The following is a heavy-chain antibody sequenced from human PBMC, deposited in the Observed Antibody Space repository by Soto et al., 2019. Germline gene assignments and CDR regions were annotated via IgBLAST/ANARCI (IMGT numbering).Heavy chain of an antibody. V-gene: IGHV3-64*01. CDR1: GFTFSNYA. J-gene: IGHJ4*02. D-gene: IGHD2-15*01. Sequence: EVQLVESGGGLVQPGGSLRLSCAASGFTFSNYAMLWVRPAPGKGLESVSAISSNGGSTYYANSVKGRATISRDHSKDTLYLQMGSLRAEDMAVYYCAKARGYCSGANRYFDYWGQGPLVTVSS. CDR3: AKARGYCSGANRYFDY. CDR2: ISSNGGST.